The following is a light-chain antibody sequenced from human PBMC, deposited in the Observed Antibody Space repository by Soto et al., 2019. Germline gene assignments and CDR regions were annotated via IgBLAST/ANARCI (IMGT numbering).Light chain of an antibody. CDR1: QSVSGN. V-gene: IGKV3-15*01. Sequence: EIVMTQSPGTLSVSPGEGATLSCRASQSVSGNLAWYQQKPGQAPRLLIYGTSIRATGVPARFSGGGSGTEFTLTISGLQSEDFAVYYCLHYGGSPLTFGQGTRLEIK. CDR2: GTS. J-gene: IGKJ5*01. CDR3: LHYGGSPLT.